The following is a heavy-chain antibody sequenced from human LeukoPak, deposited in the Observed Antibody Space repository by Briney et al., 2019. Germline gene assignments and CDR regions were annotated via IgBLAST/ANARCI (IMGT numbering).Heavy chain of an antibody. Sequence: SETLSLTCTVSGDSISNYYWSWIRQSPGKELEWIGYMYNRGSTIYDPSLKSRVTISTDTSKNQFSLRLTSVTAADTAVYYCARAEKAVTGTLDSWGQGTLITVSS. CDR1: GDSISNYY. CDR2: MYNRGST. CDR3: ARAEKAVTGTLDS. J-gene: IGHJ4*02. D-gene: IGHD6-19*01. V-gene: IGHV4-59*01.